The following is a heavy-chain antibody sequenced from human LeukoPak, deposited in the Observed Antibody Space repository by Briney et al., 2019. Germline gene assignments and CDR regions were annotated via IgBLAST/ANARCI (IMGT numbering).Heavy chain of an antibody. V-gene: IGHV4-30-4*01. J-gene: IGHJ4*02. Sequence: SETLSLTCTVSGGSISSGDYYWSWIRQPPGKGLEWIGYIYYSGSTYYNPSLKSRVTISVDTSKNQFSLKLSSVTAADTAVYYCARFGYYDSSGYYYFDYWGQGTLVTVSS. CDR2: IYYSGST. CDR1: GGSISSGDYY. D-gene: IGHD3-22*01. CDR3: ARFGYYDSSGYYYFDY.